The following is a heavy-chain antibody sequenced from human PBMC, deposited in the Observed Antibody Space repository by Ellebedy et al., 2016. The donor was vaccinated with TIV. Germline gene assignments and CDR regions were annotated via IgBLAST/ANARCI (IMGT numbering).Heavy chain of an antibody. Sequence: GESLKISXAASGFIFSSYAMHWVRQAPGKGLEWVAVISYDGSNQYYPDPVKGRFTISRDNSKNTLYLQMNSLRVEDTAVYYCAKGGYGDYLNWFDPWGQGTLVTVSS. CDR3: AKGGYGDYLNWFDP. D-gene: IGHD4-17*01. J-gene: IGHJ5*02. CDR1: GFIFSSYA. V-gene: IGHV3-30-3*01. CDR2: ISYDGSNQ.